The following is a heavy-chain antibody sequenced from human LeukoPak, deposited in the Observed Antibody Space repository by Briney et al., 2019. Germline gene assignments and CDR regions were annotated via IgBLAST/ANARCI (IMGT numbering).Heavy chain of an antibody. CDR2: IYYSGST. J-gene: IGHJ6*02. D-gene: IGHD6-6*01. V-gene: IGHV4-39*01. CDR1: GGSISSSSYY. CDR3: ARHGSSSLYYGMDV. Sequence: SETLSLTCNVSGGSISSSSYYWGWIRQPPGKGLESIGSIYYSGSTYYDPSLKSRVTISVDTSKNQFSLKLSSVTAADTAVYYGARHGSSSLYYGMDVWGQGTTVAVSS.